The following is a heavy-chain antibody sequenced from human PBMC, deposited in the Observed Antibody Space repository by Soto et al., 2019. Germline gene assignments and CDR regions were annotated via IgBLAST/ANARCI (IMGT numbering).Heavy chain of an antibody. CDR1: GDSVSSNSAA. J-gene: IGHJ6*02. V-gene: IGHV6-1*01. D-gene: IGHD6-13*01. CDR3: ARGGMGSSWWGDYYYYYGMDV. CDR2: TYYRSKWYN. Sequence: SQTLSLTCAISGDSVSSNSAAWNWIRQSPSRGLEWLGRTYYRSKWYNDYAVSVKSRITINPDTSKNQFSLQLNSVTPEDTAVYYCARGGMGSSWWGDYYYYYGMDVWGQGTTVTVSS.